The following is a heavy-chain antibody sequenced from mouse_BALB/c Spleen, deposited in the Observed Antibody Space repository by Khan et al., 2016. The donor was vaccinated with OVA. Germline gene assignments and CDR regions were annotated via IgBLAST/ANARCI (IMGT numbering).Heavy chain of an antibody. J-gene: IGHJ2*01. Sequence: EVQLQESGPGLVKPSQSLSLTCTVTGYSITSDYAWNWIRQFPGNKLEWMGFISYSGSTSYNPSLKSRISITRDTSKNQFFLQLNSVTTEDTATXYCARWYYDAPNYWGQGTTLTVSS. CDR1: GYSITSDYA. D-gene: IGHD2-4*01. CDR3: ARWYYDAPNY. CDR2: ISYSGST. V-gene: IGHV3-2*02.